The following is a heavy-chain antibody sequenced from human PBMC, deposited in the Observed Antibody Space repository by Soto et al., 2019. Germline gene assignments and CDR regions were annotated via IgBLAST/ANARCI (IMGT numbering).Heavy chain of an antibody. J-gene: IGHJ6*02. CDR2: ISYSGST. Sequence: SETLSLTCTASGGSVTSSSYYWGWIRQPPGKGLEWIGSISYSGSTYFNPSLKSRVTISVDTSKNQFSLKLSSVTAADTAVYYCARNESTIFGVDNYGMDVWGQGTTVTVSS. CDR3: ARNESTIFGVDNYGMDV. V-gene: IGHV4-39*07. D-gene: IGHD3-3*01. CDR1: GGSVTSSSYY.